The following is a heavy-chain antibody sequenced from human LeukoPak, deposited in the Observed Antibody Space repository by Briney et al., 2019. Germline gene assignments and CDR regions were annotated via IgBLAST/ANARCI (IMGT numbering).Heavy chain of an antibody. J-gene: IGHJ4*02. V-gene: IGHV3-21*01. D-gene: IGHD6-13*01. Sequence: GGSLRLSCAASGFTFSSYSMNWVRQAPGKGLEWVSSISSSSSYIYYADSVKGRFTISRDNAKNSLYLQMNSLRAEDTAVYYCARDLRYSSSWYLSPFDYWGQGTLVTVCS. CDR1: GFTFSSYS. CDR3: ARDLRYSSSWYLSPFDY. CDR2: ISSSSSYI.